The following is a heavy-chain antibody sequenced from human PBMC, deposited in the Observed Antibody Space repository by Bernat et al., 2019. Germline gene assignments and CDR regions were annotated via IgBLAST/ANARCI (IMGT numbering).Heavy chain of an antibody. D-gene: IGHD2-21*01. CDR1: GFTFRSYA. Sequence: EVQLLESGGGLVQPGGSLRLSCAASGFTFRSYAMSWVRLAPGKGLEWVSTVSSSGGATHYADSVKGRFTISRDNSKNTLYLQMNSLRAEETAVYYCAKDLLGYHGMDVWGQGTTVTVSS. CDR3: AKDLLGYHGMDV. J-gene: IGHJ6*02. V-gene: IGHV3-23*01. CDR2: VSSSGGAT.